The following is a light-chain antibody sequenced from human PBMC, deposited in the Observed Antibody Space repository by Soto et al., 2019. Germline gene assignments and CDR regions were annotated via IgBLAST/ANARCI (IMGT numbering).Light chain of an antibody. V-gene: IGLV1-44*01. CDR1: SSNIGSNS. CDR3: AAWDNSLNVYV. CDR2: PDN. Sequence: QSVLTQPPSVSGTPGQSVTISCSGGSSNIGSNSVNWYQHLPGTAPKLLIFPDNQRPPGVPDRFSGSKSGTSASLAISGLQPQDEADHYCAAWDNSLNVYVFGTGTKLTVL. J-gene: IGLJ1*01.